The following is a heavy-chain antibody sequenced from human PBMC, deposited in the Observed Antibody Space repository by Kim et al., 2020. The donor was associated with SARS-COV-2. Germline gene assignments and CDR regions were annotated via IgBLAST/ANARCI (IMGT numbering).Heavy chain of an antibody. D-gene: IGHD6-6*01. J-gene: IGHJ4*02. V-gene: IGHV1-2*06. Sequence: ASVKVSCKASGYTFTGYYMHWVRQAPGQGLEWMGRINPNSGGTNYAQKFQGRVTMTRDTSISTAYMELSRLRSDDTAVYYCARNRRGSSSPFGFDYWGQGTLVTVSS. CDR3: ARNRRGSSSPFGFDY. CDR1: GYTFTGYY. CDR2: INPNSGGT.